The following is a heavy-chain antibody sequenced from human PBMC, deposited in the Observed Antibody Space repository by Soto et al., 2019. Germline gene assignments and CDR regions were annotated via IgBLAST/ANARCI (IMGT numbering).Heavy chain of an antibody. J-gene: IGHJ6*02. Sequence: QVQLVESGGGVVQPGRSLRLSCAASGFTFSSYGMHWVRQAPGMGLEWVAVISYDGSNKYYADSVKGRFTISRDNSKNTLYLQMNSLRAEDTAVYYCAKDHRGLGELLSYYYYGMDVWGQGTTVTVSS. D-gene: IGHD3-10*01. CDR2: ISYDGSNK. V-gene: IGHV3-30*18. CDR1: GFTFSSYG. CDR3: AKDHRGLGELLSYYYYGMDV.